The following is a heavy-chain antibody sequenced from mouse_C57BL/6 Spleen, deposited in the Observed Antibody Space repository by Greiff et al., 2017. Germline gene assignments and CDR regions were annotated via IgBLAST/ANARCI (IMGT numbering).Heavy chain of an antibody. V-gene: IGHV6-3*01. CDR3: TDYDWFAY. Sequence: EVKLMESGGGLVQPGGSMKLSCVASGFTFSNYWMNWVRQSPEKGLEWVAQIRLKSDNYATHYAESVKGRFTISRDDSKSSVYLQMNNLRAEDTGIYYCTDYDWFAYWGQGTLVTVSA. CDR2: IRLKSDNYAT. CDR1: GFTFSNYW. D-gene: IGHD2-4*01. J-gene: IGHJ3*01.